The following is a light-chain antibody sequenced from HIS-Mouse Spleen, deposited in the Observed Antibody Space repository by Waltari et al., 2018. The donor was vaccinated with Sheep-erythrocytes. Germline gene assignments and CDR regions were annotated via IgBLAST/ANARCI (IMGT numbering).Light chain of an antibody. CDR2: EGS. CDR1: SRDVGSYHL. Sequence: QSALTQPASVSGSPGQSIPISCTGTSRDVGSYHLFSWYQQHPGKAPKLMIYEGSKRPSGVSNRFSGSKSGNTASLTISGLQAEDEADYYCCSYAGSSTPWVFGGGTKLTVL. CDR3: CSYAGSSTPWV. J-gene: IGLJ3*02. V-gene: IGLV2-23*01.